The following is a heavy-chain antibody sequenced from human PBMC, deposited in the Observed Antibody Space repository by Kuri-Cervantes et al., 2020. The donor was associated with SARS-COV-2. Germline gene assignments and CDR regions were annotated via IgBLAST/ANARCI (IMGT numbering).Heavy chain of an antibody. D-gene: IGHD3-22*01. Sequence: SQTLSLTCAVYGGSFSGYYWSWIRQPPGKGLEWIGYIYHSGSTYYNPSLKSRVTISVDRSKNQFSLKLSSVTAADTAVYYCARDRGWLSLWGQGTLVTVSS. CDR2: IYHSGST. CDR3: ARDRGWLSL. CDR1: GGSFSGYY. V-gene: IGHV4-34*01. J-gene: IGHJ4*02.